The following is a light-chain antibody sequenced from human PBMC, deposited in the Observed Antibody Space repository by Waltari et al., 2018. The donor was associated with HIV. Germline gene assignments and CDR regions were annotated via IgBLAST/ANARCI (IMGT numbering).Light chain of an antibody. CDR1: SSDVGFFNR. Sequence: QSALTQPPSVSGSPGQSVTISCSGTSSDVGFFNRFSCYHQPPGTAPKLIIYEVSNRPSGVPDRFSGSKSGNTASLTISGLQAEDEAVYHCSSYTTSNTFVFGTGTLVTVL. CDR2: EVS. V-gene: IGLV2-18*02. CDR3: SSYTTSNTFV. J-gene: IGLJ1*01.